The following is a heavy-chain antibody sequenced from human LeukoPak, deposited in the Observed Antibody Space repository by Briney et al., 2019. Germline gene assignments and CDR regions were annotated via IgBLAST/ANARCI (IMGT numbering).Heavy chain of an antibody. J-gene: IGHJ4*02. CDR1: GYTFTGYY. V-gene: IGHV1-2*02. CDR3: ARDPMVRGVTAYYFDY. D-gene: IGHD3-10*01. Sequence: EASVKVSCKASGYTFTGYYMHWVRQAPGQGLEWMGWINPNSGGTNYAQMFQGRVTMTRDTSISTAYMELSRLRSDDTAVYYCARDPMVRGVTAYYFDYWGQGTLVTVSS. CDR2: INPNSGGT.